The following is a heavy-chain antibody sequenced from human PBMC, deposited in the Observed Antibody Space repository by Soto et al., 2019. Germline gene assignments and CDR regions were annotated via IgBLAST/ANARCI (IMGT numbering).Heavy chain of an antibody. Sequence: GGSLRLSFALSGCPYSSYAMSWFRQSPGKGLEWVSAISGSGGSTYYADSVKGRFTISRDNAKTSLYLQMDSLRPEDTAIYYCAREGVTNYTDYYFDLWGHGALVTVSP. J-gene: IGHJ4*01. CDR3: AREGVTNYTDYYFDL. V-gene: IGHV3-23*01. D-gene: IGHD4-4*01. CDR1: GCPYSSYA. CDR2: ISGSGGST.